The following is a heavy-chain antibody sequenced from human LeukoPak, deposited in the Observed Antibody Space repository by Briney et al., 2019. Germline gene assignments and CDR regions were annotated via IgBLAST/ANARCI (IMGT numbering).Heavy chain of an antibody. Sequence: GGSLRLSCAASGFTFSSYGMSWVRQAPGKGLEWVSAISGSGGSTYYADSVKGRFTISRDNSKNTLYLQMNSLRAEDTAVYYCAKTYSGYDFSRFDAFDIWGQGTMVTVSS. CDR1: GFTFSSYG. CDR2: ISGSGGST. CDR3: AKTYSGYDFSRFDAFDI. V-gene: IGHV3-23*01. J-gene: IGHJ3*02. D-gene: IGHD5-12*01.